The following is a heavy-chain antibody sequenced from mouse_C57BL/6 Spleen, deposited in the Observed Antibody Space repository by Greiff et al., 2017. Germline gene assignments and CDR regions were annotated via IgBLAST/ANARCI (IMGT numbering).Heavy chain of an antibody. V-gene: IGHV3-6*01. CDR2: ISYDGSN. Sequence: EVQVVESGPGLVKPSQSLSLTCSVTGYSITSGYYWNWIRQFPGNKLEWMGYISYDGSNNYNPSLKNRISITRDTSKNQFFLKLNSVTTEDTATYYCARGMDYWGQGTTLTVSS. CDR1: GYSITSGYY. CDR3: ARGMDY. J-gene: IGHJ2*01.